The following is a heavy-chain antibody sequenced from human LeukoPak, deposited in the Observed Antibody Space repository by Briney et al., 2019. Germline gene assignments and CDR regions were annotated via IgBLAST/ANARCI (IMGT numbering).Heavy chain of an antibody. CDR3: ARDNLGYCSGGSCYSDWFDP. Sequence: PSETLSLTCTVSGGSISSYYWSWIRQPPGKGLEWIGYISYSGSTNYNPSLKSRVTISVDTSKNQFSLKLSSVTAADTAVYYCARDNLGYCSGGSCYSDWFDPWGQGTLVTVSS. CDR1: GGSISSYY. D-gene: IGHD2-15*01. V-gene: IGHV4-59*01. J-gene: IGHJ5*02. CDR2: ISYSGST.